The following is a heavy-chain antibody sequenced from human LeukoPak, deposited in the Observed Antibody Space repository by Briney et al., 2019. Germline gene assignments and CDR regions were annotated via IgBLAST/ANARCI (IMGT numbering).Heavy chain of an antibody. Sequence: GRSLRLSCAASGFTFSNYGMHWVRQAPGKGLEWVAPISYDGSNKYYADSVKGRFTISRDNSKNTLYLQLNSLRAEGTAVYYCARDSRYCSSTSCHYYNYYGMDVWGQGTTVTVSS. D-gene: IGHD2-2*01. J-gene: IGHJ6*02. CDR3: ARDSRYCSSTSCHYYNYYGMDV. CDR1: GFTFSNYG. V-gene: IGHV3-30*03. CDR2: ISYDGSNK.